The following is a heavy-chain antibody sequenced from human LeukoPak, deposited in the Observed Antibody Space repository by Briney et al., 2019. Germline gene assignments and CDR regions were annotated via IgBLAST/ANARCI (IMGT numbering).Heavy chain of an antibody. J-gene: IGHJ4*02. Sequence: GGSLRLSCAVSGFTFRSYWMSWVRQAPGKGLERVANIKEDGSQTYYVDSVRGRFTIPRDNAKNSLFLQMSTLRAEDTAVYYCARDSYGSGSYSHFDNWGQGTLVTVSS. D-gene: IGHD3-10*01. CDR1: GFTFRSYW. CDR2: IKEDGSQT. CDR3: ARDSYGSGSYSHFDN. V-gene: IGHV3-7*01.